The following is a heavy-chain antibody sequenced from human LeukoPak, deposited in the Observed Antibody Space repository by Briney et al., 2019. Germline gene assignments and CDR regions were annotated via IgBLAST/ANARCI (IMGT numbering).Heavy chain of an antibody. Sequence: GGSLRLSCVASGFTFRNYGMHLVRQAPGKGLEWVAFIRYDGSYKEYADSVKGRFTISRDNSKNTLYLQMNSLRAEDTAVYYCARGAIRARYFDYWGQGTLVTVSS. CDR3: ARGAIRARYFDY. J-gene: IGHJ4*02. CDR2: IRYDGSYK. V-gene: IGHV3-30*02. CDR1: GFTFRNYG.